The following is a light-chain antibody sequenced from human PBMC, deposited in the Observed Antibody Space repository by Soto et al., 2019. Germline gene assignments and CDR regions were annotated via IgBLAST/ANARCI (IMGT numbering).Light chain of an antibody. CDR3: QKYNSAPLT. J-gene: IGKJ4*01. CDR1: QDISNY. CDR2: AAS. V-gene: IGKV1-27*01. Sequence: IRMTKTTSSLSASVGDRVTITCRASQDISNYLAWYKQKPGKVPKLLIYAASTLQSGVPSRFSGSGSGTDFTLTISSLQPEDVATYYCQKYNSAPLTFGGGTKVEIK.